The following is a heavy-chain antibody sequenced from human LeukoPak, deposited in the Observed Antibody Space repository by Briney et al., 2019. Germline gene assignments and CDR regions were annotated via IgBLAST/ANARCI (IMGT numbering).Heavy chain of an antibody. Sequence: ASVKVSCKASGYTFTGYYIHWVRQAPGQRLEWMGWINPDSGGTNYAQKFQGGVTMTRDTSISTAYMELSRLRSDDTAVYYCARDGLGGSGAFDIWGQGTMVTVSS. D-gene: IGHD3-16*01. J-gene: IGHJ3*02. CDR3: ARDGLGGSGAFDI. CDR2: INPDSGGT. V-gene: IGHV1-2*02. CDR1: GYTFTGYY.